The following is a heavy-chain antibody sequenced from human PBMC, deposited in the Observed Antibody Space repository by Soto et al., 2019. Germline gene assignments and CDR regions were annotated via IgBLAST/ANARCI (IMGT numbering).Heavy chain of an antibody. CDR3: AGFYPEYYGRLTGYDYCCHMDV. Sequence: ASVKVSCKASGYTFTSYGISWVRQAPGQGLEWMGWISAYNGNTNYAQKLQGRVTMTTDTSTSTAYTELRSLRSDDTAVYYCAGFYPEYYGRLTGYDYCCHMDVWGKGTTVTVSS. D-gene: IGHD3-9*01. CDR1: GYTFTSYG. J-gene: IGHJ6*03. V-gene: IGHV1-18*01. CDR2: ISAYNGNT.